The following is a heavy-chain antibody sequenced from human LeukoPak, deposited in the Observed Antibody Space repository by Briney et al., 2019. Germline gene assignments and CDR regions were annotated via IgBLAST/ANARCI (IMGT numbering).Heavy chain of an antibody. V-gene: IGHV3-21*01. Sequence: GSLRLSCAASGFTFSSYSMNWVRQAPGKGLEWVSSISSSSSYIYYADSVKGRFTISRDNAKNSLYLQMNSLRAEDTAVYYCARDREVTAILDYWGQGTLVTVSS. CDR2: ISSSSSYI. CDR1: GFTFSSYS. D-gene: IGHD2-21*02. J-gene: IGHJ4*02. CDR3: ARDREVTAILDY.